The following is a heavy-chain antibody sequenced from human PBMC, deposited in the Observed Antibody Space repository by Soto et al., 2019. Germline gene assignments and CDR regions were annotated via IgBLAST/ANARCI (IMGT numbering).Heavy chain of an antibody. CDR1: GGSISSGGYY. D-gene: IGHD1-7*01. CDR2: IYYSGST. V-gene: IGHV4-31*03. J-gene: IGHJ4*02. Sequence: SETNCPSCIFSGGSISSGGYYWSWIRQHPGKGLEWIGYIYYSGSTYYNPSLKSRFTISRDNAKNSVYLQMNSLRAEDTAVYYCAKQTTSYFDYWRQGTLVTVSS. CDR3: AKQTTSYFDY.